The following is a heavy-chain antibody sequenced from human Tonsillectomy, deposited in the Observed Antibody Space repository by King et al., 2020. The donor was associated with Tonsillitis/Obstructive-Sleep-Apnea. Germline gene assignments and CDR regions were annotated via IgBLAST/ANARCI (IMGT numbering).Heavy chain of an antibody. J-gene: IGHJ6*03. CDR1: GGSFSDYY. Sequence: VQLQQWGAGLLKPSETLSLTCAVYGGSFSDYYWSWIRQPPGKGLEWIGEIKDSGSTNYNPSLKSRVTISTDTSKNQFSLKLTSVTAADAAVYYCASGEVAATMSHYYFYMDVWGKGTTVTVSS. CDR3: ASGEVAATMSHYYFYMDV. CDR2: IKDSGST. V-gene: IGHV4-34*01. D-gene: IGHD6-13*01.